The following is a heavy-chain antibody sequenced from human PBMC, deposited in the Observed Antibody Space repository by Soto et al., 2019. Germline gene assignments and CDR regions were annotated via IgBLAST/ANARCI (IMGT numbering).Heavy chain of an antibody. CDR3: ASMYSSSATYYYYGMDV. V-gene: IGHV3-48*03. CDR2: ISSSGSTI. Sequence: PGGSLRLSCAASGFTFSSYEMNWVRQAPGKGLEWVSYISSSGSTIYYADSVKGRFTISRDNAKNSLYLQMNSLRAEDTAVYYCASMYSSSATYYYYGMDVWGQGTTVTVSS. J-gene: IGHJ6*02. D-gene: IGHD6-6*01. CDR1: GFTFSSYE.